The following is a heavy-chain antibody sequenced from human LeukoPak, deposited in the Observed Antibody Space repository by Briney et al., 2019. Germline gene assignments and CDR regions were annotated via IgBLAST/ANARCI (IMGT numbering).Heavy chain of an antibody. CDR3: ATISYYDSSGTPPGLDY. Sequence: ASVKVSCKVSGYTLTELSMHGVRQAPGKGLEWMGGFDPEDGQTIYAQKFQGRVTMTEDTSTDTAYMELSSLRSEDTDVYYCATISYYDSSGTPPGLDYWGQGTLVTVSS. V-gene: IGHV1-24*01. D-gene: IGHD3-22*01. CDR1: GYTLTELS. J-gene: IGHJ4*02. CDR2: FDPEDGQT.